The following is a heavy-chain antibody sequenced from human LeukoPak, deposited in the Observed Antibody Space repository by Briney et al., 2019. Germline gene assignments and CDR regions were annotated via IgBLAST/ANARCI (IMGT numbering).Heavy chain of an antibody. V-gene: IGHV1-8*01. CDR1: GYTFTSYD. Sequence: ASVKVSCKASGYTFTSYDINWVRQATGQGLEWMGWMNPNSGNTGYAQKFQGRVTMTRNTSISTAYMELSSLRSEDTAVYYCARGYDYVWGSQSPHFGYWGQGTLVTVSS. D-gene: IGHD3-16*01. CDR2: MNPNSGNT. CDR3: ARGYDYVWGSQSPHFGY. J-gene: IGHJ4*02.